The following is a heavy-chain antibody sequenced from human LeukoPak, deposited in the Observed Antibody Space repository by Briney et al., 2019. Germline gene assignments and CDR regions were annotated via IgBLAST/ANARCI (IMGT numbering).Heavy chain of an antibody. CDR3: ARLGFRGVIKD. CDR2: IYYSGST. Sequence: SETLSLTCTVSGGSISSYYWSWIRQPPGKGLEWIGYIYYSGSTNYNPSLKSRVTISVDTSKNQFSLKLSSVTAADTAVYYCARLGFRGVIKDWGQGTLVTVSS. J-gene: IGHJ4*02. CDR1: GGSISSYY. V-gene: IGHV4-59*01. D-gene: IGHD3-10*01.